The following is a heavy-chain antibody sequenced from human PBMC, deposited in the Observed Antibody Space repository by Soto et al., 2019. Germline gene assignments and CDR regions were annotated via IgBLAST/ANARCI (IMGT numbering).Heavy chain of an antibody. CDR2: ISGDGNIT. CDR1: GFTFSGFP. Sequence: GGSLRLSXAASGFTFSGFPMHWVRQAPGKGLEYVSAISGDGNITFYADSVRGRFTVSRDNFKNTLYLQMGSLRVEDMAAYYCARGRIPYGMDVWGHGTTVTVSS. V-gene: IGHV3-64*02. J-gene: IGHJ6*02. CDR3: ARGRIPYGMDV.